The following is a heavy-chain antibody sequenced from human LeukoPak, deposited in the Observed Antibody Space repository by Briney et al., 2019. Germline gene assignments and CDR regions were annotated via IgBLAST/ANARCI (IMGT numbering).Heavy chain of an antibody. Sequence: GGSLRLSCAASGFTFSTYWMHWVRQAPGKGLVWVSRINPDGTTTSYADSVKGRFTISRDNAKDTVYLQMNSLRAEDTAVYYCARPNCSSTSCPFDYWGQGTLVTVSS. J-gene: IGHJ4*02. CDR2: INPDGTTT. CDR3: ARPNCSSTSCPFDY. CDR1: GFTFSTYW. V-gene: IGHV3-74*01. D-gene: IGHD2-2*01.